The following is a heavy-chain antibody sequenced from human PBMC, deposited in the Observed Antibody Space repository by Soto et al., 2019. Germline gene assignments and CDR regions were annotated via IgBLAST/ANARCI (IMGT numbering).Heavy chain of an antibody. V-gene: IGHV3-33*01. J-gene: IGHJ6*02. CDR2: IWYDGSNK. CDR1: GFTFSSYG. D-gene: IGHD3-16*01. Sequence: GGSLRLSCAASGFTFSSYGMHWVRQAPGKGLEWVAVIWYDGSNKYYADSVKGRLTISRDNSKNTLYLQMNSLRAEDTAVYYCASSGKPGGYYYYGMDVWGQGTTVTVSS. CDR3: ASSGKPGGYYYYGMDV.